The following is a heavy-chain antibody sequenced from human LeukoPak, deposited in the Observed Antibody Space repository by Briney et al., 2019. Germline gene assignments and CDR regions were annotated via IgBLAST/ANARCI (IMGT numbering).Heavy chain of an antibody. V-gene: IGHV3-11*01. D-gene: IGHD7-27*01. Sequence: TGGSLRLSCAASGFTFSDYYMSWIRQAPGKGLELVSYISSSGSSIYYADSVKGRFTISRDNAKNSLYLQMNTLRAEDTAVYYCAKGRSWGPLKSSLSYFDRWGQGTLVTVSS. CDR1: GFTFSDYY. CDR2: ISSSGSSI. J-gene: IGHJ4*02. CDR3: AKGRSWGPLKSSLSYFDR.